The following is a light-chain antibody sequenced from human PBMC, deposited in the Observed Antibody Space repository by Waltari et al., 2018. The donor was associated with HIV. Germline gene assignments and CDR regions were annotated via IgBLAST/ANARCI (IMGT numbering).Light chain of an antibody. J-gene: IGLJ3*02. CDR2: ENN. CDR1: TPNIGTNY. Sequence: QSVLTQPPSVSAAPGQKVTFSCSGSTPNIGTNYLFWYQQHPGTAPKLLIYENNKRPSGIPDRFSGSKSGTSATLGITGLQTGDEADYYCGTWDSNLSAWVFGGGTKLTVL. V-gene: IGLV1-51*02. CDR3: GTWDSNLSAWV.